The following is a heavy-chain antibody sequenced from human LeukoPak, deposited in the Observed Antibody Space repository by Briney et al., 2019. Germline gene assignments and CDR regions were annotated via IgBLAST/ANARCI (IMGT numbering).Heavy chain of an antibody. V-gene: IGHV4-61*02. CDR2: IYTSGST. D-gene: IGHD3-22*01. J-gene: IGHJ5*02. CDR3: AREDDSSGYYFRTRNWFDP. CDR1: GGSISSGSYY. Sequence: SETLSLTCTVSGGSISSGSYYWSWIRQPAGKGLEWIGRIYTSGSTNYNPSLKSRVTISVDTSKNQFSLKLSSVTAADTAVYYCAREDDSSGYYFRTRNWFDPWGQGTLATVSS.